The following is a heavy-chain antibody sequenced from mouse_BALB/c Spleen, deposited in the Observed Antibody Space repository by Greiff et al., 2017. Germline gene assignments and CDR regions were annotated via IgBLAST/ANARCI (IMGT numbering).Heavy chain of an antibody. CDR2: ISSGGSYT. CDR3: TRDDGYSGY. Sequence: EVQRVESGGGLVKPGGSLKLSCAASGFTFSSYTMSWVRQTPEKRLEWVATISSGGSYTYYPDSVKGRFTISRDNAKNTLYLQMSSLKSEDTAMYYCTRDDGYSGYWGQGTLVTVSA. V-gene: IGHV5-6-4*01. D-gene: IGHD2-3*01. CDR1: GFTFSSYT. J-gene: IGHJ3*01.